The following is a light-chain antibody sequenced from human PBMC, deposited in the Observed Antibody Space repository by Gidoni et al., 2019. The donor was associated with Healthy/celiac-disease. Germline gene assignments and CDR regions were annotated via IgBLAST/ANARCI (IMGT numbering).Light chain of an antibody. Sequence: EIVMTQSPATLSVSPGERATLSCRARQSVSSNLAWYQQKPGQAPRLRIYSASARATGIPTRFSGSGSGTEFTLTISILQSEDFAVYYCQQYNNWPPPWTFGQGTKVEIK. J-gene: IGKJ1*01. CDR3: QQYNNWPPPWT. CDR2: SAS. V-gene: IGKV3-15*01. CDR1: QSVSSN.